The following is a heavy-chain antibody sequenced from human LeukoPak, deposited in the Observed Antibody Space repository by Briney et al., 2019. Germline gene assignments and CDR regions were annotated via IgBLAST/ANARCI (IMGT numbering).Heavy chain of an antibody. Sequence: SETLSLTCAVYGGSFSGYYWNWIRQPPGKGLEWIGEINHSGSTNYNPSLKSRVTISVDTSKNQFSLKLSSVTAADTAVYYCAKGTYYYGSGRDRFDPWGQGTLVTVSS. D-gene: IGHD3-10*01. J-gene: IGHJ5*02. CDR2: INHSGST. CDR1: GGSFSGYY. V-gene: IGHV4-34*01. CDR3: AKGTYYYGSGRDRFDP.